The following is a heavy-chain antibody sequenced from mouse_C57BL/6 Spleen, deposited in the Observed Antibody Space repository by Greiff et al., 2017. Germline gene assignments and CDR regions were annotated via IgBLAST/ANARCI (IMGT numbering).Heavy chain of an antibody. Sequence: EVKLVESGGGLVKPGGSLKLSCAASGFTFSDYGMHWVRQAPEKGLEWVAYISSGSSTIYYADTVKGRFTISRDNAKNTLFLQMTSLRSEDTAMYYCARGGRWLLPWYFDVWGTGTTVTVSS. CDR3: ARGGRWLLPWYFDV. V-gene: IGHV5-17*01. J-gene: IGHJ1*03. CDR2: ISSGSSTI. CDR1: GFTFSDYG. D-gene: IGHD2-3*01.